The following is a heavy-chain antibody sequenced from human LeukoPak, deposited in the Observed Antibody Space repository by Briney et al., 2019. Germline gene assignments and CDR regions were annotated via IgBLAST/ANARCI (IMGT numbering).Heavy chain of an antibody. CDR1: GGTFSSYA. J-gene: IGHJ4*02. V-gene: IGHV1-69*05. CDR3: ASARLRYFDWLYYFDY. CDR2: IIPIFGTA. Sequence: SVKVSCKSSGGTFSSYAISWVRQAPGQGLEWMGGIIPIFGTANYAQKFQGRVTITTDESTSTAYMELSSLRSEDTAVYYCASARLRYFDWLYYFDYWGQGTLVTVSS. D-gene: IGHD3-9*01.